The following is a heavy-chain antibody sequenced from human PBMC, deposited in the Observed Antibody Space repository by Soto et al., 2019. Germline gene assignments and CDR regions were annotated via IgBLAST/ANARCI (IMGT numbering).Heavy chain of an antibody. CDR1: GGSVSSGSYY. CDR2: IYYSGST. Sequence: QVQLQKSGPGLVKPSETLSLTCTVSGGSVSSGSYYWSWIRQPPGKGLEWIGYIYYSGSTNYNPSLKSRVTISVDTSKNQFSLKLSSVTAADTAVYYCARDLRYYDSSGYYGAVWFDPWGQGTLVTVSS. CDR3: ARDLRYYDSSGYYGAVWFDP. J-gene: IGHJ5*02. V-gene: IGHV4-61*01. D-gene: IGHD3-22*01.